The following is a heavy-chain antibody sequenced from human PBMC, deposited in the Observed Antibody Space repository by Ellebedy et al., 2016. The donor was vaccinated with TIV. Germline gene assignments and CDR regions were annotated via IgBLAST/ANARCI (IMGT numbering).Heavy chain of an antibody. CDR3: ARRGSYGDYAVQVNSWLDR. D-gene: IGHD4-17*01. CDR2: IYQYGSEK. J-gene: IGHJ5*02. Sequence: GESLKISCAASGFSFSSYWMSWVRQAPGKVLEWVANIYQYGSEKFYVDSVQGRFTISRDNTRNLLFLQMNSLRVDDTDMYYCARRGSYGDYAVQVNSWLDRWGQGTLVTVSS. V-gene: IGHV3-7*01. CDR1: GFSFSSYW.